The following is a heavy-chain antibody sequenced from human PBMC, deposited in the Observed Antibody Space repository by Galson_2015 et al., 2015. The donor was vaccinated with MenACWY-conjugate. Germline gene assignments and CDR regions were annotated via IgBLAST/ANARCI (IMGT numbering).Heavy chain of an antibody. D-gene: IGHD2-2*01. Sequence: QSGAEVKKPGASVKVSCKASGYIFSNHAITWVRQGPGQGLEWMGWISAFNGKINYAQKLQGRVTMTIDTSTSTAYMELRSLRSDDTAVYYCARDRSASTRSFDYWGQGTPVTVSS. CDR1: GYIFSNHA. CDR3: ARDRSASTRSFDY. CDR2: ISAFNGKI. V-gene: IGHV1-18*01. J-gene: IGHJ4*02.